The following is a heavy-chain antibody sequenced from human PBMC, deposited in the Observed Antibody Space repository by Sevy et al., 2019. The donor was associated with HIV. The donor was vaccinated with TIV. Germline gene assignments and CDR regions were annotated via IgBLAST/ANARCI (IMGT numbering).Heavy chain of an antibody. V-gene: IGHV3-53*01. CDR3: VRDHYFANNAAD. Sequence: GGSLRLSCIASGFTVSSDYMSWVRQAPGKGLEWVSIIYNNGNSYYADSVKGRFTISRDNYKNTLYLQMTSLRVEDTAVYFCVRDHYFANNAADWGQGTLVTVSS. CDR1: GFTVSSDY. D-gene: IGHD1-26*01. J-gene: IGHJ4*02. CDR2: IYNNGNS.